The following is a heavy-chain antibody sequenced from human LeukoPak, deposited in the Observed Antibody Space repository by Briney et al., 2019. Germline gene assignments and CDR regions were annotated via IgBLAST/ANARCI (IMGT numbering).Heavy chain of an antibody. CDR1: GFTFNNYG. CDR3: ARLRNYDSSGYYFEIDY. D-gene: IGHD3-22*01. CDR2: INWNAVRV. J-gene: IGHJ4*02. V-gene: IGHV3-20*04. Sequence: GESLKISCSASGFTFNNYGMTWVRQAPGKGLEWVSGINWNAVRVGYADSVKGRFTISRDNAKNSLYLQMNSLRAEDTAFNYCARLRNYDSSGYYFEIDYWGQGTLVTVSS.